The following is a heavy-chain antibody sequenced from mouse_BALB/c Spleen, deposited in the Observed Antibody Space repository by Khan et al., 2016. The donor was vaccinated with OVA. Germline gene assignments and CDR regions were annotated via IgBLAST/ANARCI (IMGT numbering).Heavy chain of an antibody. CDR3: ARSMITTWYFDV. V-gene: IGHV5-17*02. D-gene: IGHD2-4*01. CDR2: ISFGSATI. CDR1: GFTFSSFG. Sequence: EVELVESGGGLVQPGGSRKLSCAASGFTFSSFGMHWVRQAPEKGLEWVAYISFGSATIYYADTVKGRFTIPRDNPKNTLFLQMTSLRSEDTAMYYCARSMITTWYFDVWGAGTTVTVSS. J-gene: IGHJ1*01.